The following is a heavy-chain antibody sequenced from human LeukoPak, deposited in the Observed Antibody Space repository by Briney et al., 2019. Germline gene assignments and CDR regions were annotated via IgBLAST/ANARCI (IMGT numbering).Heavy chain of an antibody. Sequence: GSLIPSCAGPGFTFSNYNMNWVRQAPGKGLEWVSSISSSSSYIYYADSVKGRFTISRDNAKNSLYLQMNSLRAEDTGVYYCARSELGYYYYYMDVWGKGTTVTVSS. CDR2: ISSSSSYI. V-gene: IGHV3-21*01. J-gene: IGHJ6*03. D-gene: IGHD7-27*01. CDR3: ARSELGYYYYYMDV. CDR1: GFTFSNYN.